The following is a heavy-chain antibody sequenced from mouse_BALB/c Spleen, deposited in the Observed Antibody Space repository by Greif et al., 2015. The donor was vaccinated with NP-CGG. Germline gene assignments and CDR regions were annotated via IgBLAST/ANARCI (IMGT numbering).Heavy chain of an antibody. CDR2: IYPGSGST. Sequence: LKESGSELVRPGASVKLSCKASGYTFTSYWMHWVKQRPGQGLEWTGNIYPGSGSTNYDEKFKSKATLTVDTSSSTAYMQLSSLTSEDSAVYYCTTYEAYWGQGTLVTVSA. J-gene: IGHJ3*01. D-gene: IGHD2-3*01. CDR3: TTYEAY. V-gene: IGHV1S22*01. CDR1: GYTFTSYW.